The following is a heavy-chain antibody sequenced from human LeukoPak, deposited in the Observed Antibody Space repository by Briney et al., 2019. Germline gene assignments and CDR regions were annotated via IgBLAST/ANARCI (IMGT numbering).Heavy chain of an antibody. CDR1: GYTFTSYD. CDR2: MNPNSGNT. Sequence: ASVKVSCKASGYTFTSYDINRVRQATGQGLEWMGWMNPNSGNTGYAQKFQGRVTMTRNTSISTAYMELSSLRSEDTAVYYCARPSSSWYPPYYYYGMDVWGQGTTVTVSS. D-gene: IGHD6-13*01. CDR3: ARPSSSWYPPYYYYGMDV. V-gene: IGHV1-8*01. J-gene: IGHJ6*02.